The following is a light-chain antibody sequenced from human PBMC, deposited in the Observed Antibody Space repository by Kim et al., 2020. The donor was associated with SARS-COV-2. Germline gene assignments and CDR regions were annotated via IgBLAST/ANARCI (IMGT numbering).Light chain of an antibody. CDR2: YDD. CDR3: AAWDDSLNGVV. J-gene: IGLJ2*01. CDR1: SSNIGNTA. V-gene: IGLV1-36*01. Sequence: ELTQPPSVSEAPRQRVTISCSGSSSNIGNTAVNWYQQLPGKAPKLLIYYDDLLPSGVSDRFSGSKSGTSASLAISGPQSEDEADYYCAAWDDSLNGVVFGGGTQLTVL.